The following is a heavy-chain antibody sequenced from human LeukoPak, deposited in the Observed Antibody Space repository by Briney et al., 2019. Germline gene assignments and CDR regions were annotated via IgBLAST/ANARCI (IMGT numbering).Heavy chain of an antibody. CDR1: GYTFIGYY. D-gene: IGHD1-26*01. V-gene: IGHV1-2*02. Sequence: ASVKVSCKASGYTFIGYYTHWVRQAPGQGLEWMGWINPNSGGTIYAQKFQGRVTMTRDTSISTAYMELTRLTSDDTAVYFCARARWDRARYFDYWGQGTLVTVSS. CDR3: ARARWDRARYFDY. CDR2: INPNSGGT. J-gene: IGHJ4*02.